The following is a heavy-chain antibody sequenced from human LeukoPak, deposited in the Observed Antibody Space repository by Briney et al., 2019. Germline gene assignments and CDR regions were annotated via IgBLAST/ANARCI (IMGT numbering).Heavy chain of an antibody. Sequence: PGGSLRLSCAASGFTFSDYYMSWIRQAPGRGLEWISYISNSANTIYYADSVKGRFTISRDNAKNSLYLQMNSLRAGDTAVYYCARVDWGAGYYFDYWGQGTLVTVSS. CDR1: GFTFSDYY. CDR2: ISNSANTI. D-gene: IGHD3-16*01. CDR3: ARVDWGAGYYFDY. V-gene: IGHV3-11*04. J-gene: IGHJ4*02.